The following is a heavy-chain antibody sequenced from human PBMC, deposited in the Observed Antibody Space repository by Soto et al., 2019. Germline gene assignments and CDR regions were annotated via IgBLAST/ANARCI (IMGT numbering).Heavy chain of an antibody. D-gene: IGHD6-13*01. V-gene: IGHV3-30-3*01. CDR1: GFTFSSYA. Sequence: QVQLVESGGGVVQPGRSLRLSCAASGFTFSSYAMHWVRQAPGKGLEGVAVISYDGSNKYYADSVKGRFTISRDNSKKPLDLQTSSLGAEDTAVYYRARVELPGIAAAGTWQHYYYSMDVWGQGTTVTVSS. CDR3: ARVELPGIAAAGTWQHYYYSMDV. J-gene: IGHJ6*02. CDR2: ISYDGSNK.